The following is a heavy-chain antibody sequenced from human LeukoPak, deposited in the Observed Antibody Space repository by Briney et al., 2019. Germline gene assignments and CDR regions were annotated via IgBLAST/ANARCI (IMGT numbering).Heavy chain of an antibody. D-gene: IGHD1-26*01. J-gene: IGHJ4*02. CDR3: ARGKGGSDY. CDR1: GFTLSSYW. Sequence: GGSLRLSCAASGFTLSSYWMSWVRQAPGKGLEWVANIKQDGSEKYYVDSVKGRFTISRDNAKNSLYLQMNSLRAEDTAVYYCARGKGGSDYWGQGTLVTVSS. CDR2: IKQDGSEK. V-gene: IGHV3-7*04.